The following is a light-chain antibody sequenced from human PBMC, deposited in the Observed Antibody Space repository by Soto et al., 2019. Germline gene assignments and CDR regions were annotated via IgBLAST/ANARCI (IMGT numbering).Light chain of an antibody. V-gene: IGKV2-28*01. CDR1: QRLLHSNGNIF. Sequence: EIVMTQSPPSLTVTPGEPASISCSSSQRLLHSNGNIFLDWYLQKPGQSPQLLIYLGFNRASGVPDRVSGSAAGTDFTLKINRVEAEDAGVYYCMQALQTPYTFGQGTKLEIK. J-gene: IGKJ2*01. CDR2: LGF. CDR3: MQALQTPYT.